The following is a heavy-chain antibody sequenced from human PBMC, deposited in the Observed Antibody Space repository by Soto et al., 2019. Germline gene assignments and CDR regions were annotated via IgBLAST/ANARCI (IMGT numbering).Heavy chain of an antibody. J-gene: IGHJ4*02. D-gene: IGHD5-12*01. CDR2: SNHSGST. CDR3: ARAPRRGYSGDAYGTDGHDY. Sequence: QVQLQQWGAGLLKPSETLSLTCAVHGGSLSNYYWSWIRQPPGQGLGCIGESNHSGSTDYNPSLKSRVTISVDTSKNQVSLKLSSVTAADTAVYYCARAPRRGYSGDAYGTDGHDYWGQGTLVTVSS. CDR1: GGSLSNYY. V-gene: IGHV4-34*01.